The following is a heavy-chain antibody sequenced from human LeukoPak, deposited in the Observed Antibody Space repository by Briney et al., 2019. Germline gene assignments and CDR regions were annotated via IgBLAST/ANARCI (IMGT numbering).Heavy chain of an antibody. V-gene: IGHV5-51*01. J-gene: IGHJ4*02. CDR1: GYSFTTYW. D-gene: IGHD2-2*01. Sequence: GESLKISCKASGYSFTTYWLAWVRQMPGKGLERMGIIYPDDSDARYRPSFQGQVTISADKSISTAYLQWSSLKASDTAMYYCARQGYCSSTSCYVDFWGQGTLVTVSS. CDR2: IYPDDSDA. CDR3: ARQGYCSSTSCYVDF.